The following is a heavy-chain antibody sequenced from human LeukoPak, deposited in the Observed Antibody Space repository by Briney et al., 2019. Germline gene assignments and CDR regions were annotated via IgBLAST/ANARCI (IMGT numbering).Heavy chain of an antibody. CDR2: ISGSAGRT. J-gene: IGHJ4*02. CDR3: AKVWGYYDSSGYDY. V-gene: IGHV3-23*01. D-gene: IGHD3-22*01. CDR1: GFTFSSYA. Sequence: PGGSLRLSCAGSGFTFSSYAMSWVRQAPGKGLEWVSVISGSAGRTYCADSVKGRFTISRDNSKNTLYLQMNSLRAEDTAVYYCAKVWGYYDSSGYDYWGQGTLVTVSS.